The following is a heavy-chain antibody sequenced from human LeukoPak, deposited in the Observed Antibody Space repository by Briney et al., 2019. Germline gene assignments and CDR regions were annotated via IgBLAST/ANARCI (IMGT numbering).Heavy chain of an antibody. Sequence: GASVKVSCKASGYTFTDFYMHWVRQAPGQGLEWMGWTKPNSGGTTYARKYQGRATMTRDTSISTAYMELSRLRSDDTAVYYCARAATKTIFGVVITPDLFDYWGQGTLVTVSS. V-gene: IGHV1-2*02. CDR1: GYTFTDFY. D-gene: IGHD3-3*01. J-gene: IGHJ4*02. CDR2: TKPNSGGT. CDR3: ARAATKTIFGVVITPDLFDY.